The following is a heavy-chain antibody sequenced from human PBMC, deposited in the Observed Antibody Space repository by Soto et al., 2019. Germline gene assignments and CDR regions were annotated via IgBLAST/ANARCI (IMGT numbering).Heavy chain of an antibody. CDR2: MSFDGKNE. CDR1: GFTFSRYG. J-gene: IGHJ4*02. CDR3: AKDWCSSTTCFFEN. Sequence: GGSLRLSCVASGFTFSRYGMHWVRQAPGKGLEWVGLMSFDGKNEYYGDSVKGRFTISRDNSKNTLFLQMNSLRPEDTAVYYCAKDWCSSTTCFFENWGQGTLVTVSS. D-gene: IGHD2-2*01. V-gene: IGHV3-30*18.